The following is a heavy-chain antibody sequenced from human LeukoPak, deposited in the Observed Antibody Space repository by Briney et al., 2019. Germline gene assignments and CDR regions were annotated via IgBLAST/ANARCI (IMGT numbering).Heavy chain of an antibody. V-gene: IGHV3-11*01. CDR3: ARWLRGMAEEDGMDV. J-gene: IGHJ6*02. D-gene: IGHD6-13*01. CDR1: GFTFSDYY. CDR2: ITSSGSTI. Sequence: GGSLRLSCAASGFTFSDYYISWIRQAPGKGLEWVSYITSSGSTIYYADSVKGRFTISRDNAKNSLYLQMNSLRVEDTAVYYCARWLRGMAEEDGMDVWGQGTTVTVSS.